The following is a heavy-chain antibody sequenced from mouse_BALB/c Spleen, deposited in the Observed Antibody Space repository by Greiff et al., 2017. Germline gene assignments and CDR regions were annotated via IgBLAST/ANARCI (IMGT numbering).Heavy chain of an antibody. Sequence: VQLQQSGAELVKPGASVKLSCTASGFNIKDTYMHWVKQRPEQGLEWIGRIDPANGNTKYDPKFQGKATITADTSSNTAYLQLSSLTSEDTAVYYCASIHYCGYEGYYYAMDYWGQGTSVTVAS. J-gene: IGHJ4*01. D-gene: IGHD1-2*01. V-gene: IGHV14-3*02. CDR1: GFNIKDTY. CDR2: IDPANGNT. CDR3: ASIHYCGYEGYYYAMDY.